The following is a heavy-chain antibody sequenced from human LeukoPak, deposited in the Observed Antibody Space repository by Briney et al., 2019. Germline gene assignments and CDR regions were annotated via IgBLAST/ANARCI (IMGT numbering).Heavy chain of an antibody. CDR1: GFTFSSYA. CDR2: ISGSGGST. V-gene: IGHV3-23*01. Sequence: PGGSLRLSCVASGFTFSSYAMSWVRQAPGKGLEWVSAISGSGGSTYYADSVKGRFTISRDNSKNTLYLQMNSLRAEDTAVYYCAKVSLVATVADYWGQGTLVTVSS. CDR3: AKVSLVATVADY. D-gene: IGHD5-12*01. J-gene: IGHJ4*02.